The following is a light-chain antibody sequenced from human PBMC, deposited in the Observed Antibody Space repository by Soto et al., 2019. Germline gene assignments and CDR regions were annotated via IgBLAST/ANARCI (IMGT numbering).Light chain of an antibody. V-gene: IGLV2-23*01. CDR2: EGS. Sequence: QSALTQPASVSGSPGQSITISCTGTSSDVGSYNLVSWYQQNPGKAPKLMIYEGSKRPSGVSNRFSGSKSGNTASLTISGLQAEDEADYYCFSYAGSSTHVVFGGGTKLPS. CDR1: SSDVGSYNL. J-gene: IGLJ2*01. CDR3: FSYAGSSTHVV.